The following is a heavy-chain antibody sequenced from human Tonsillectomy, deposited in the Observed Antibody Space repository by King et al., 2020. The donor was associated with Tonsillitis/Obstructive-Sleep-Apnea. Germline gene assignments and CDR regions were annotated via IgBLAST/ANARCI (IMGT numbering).Heavy chain of an antibody. V-gene: IGHV2-26*01. J-gene: IGHJ6*02. D-gene: IGHD3-16*02. Sequence: VTLKESGPVLVKPTETLTLTCTVSGFSLSNARMGVSWIRQPPGKALEWLAHIFSNDEKSYSTSLKSRLTISKDTSKSQVVLTMTNMDPVDTATYYCARGVEGYIWYYYYGMDVWGQGTTVTVSS. CDR2: IFSNDEK. CDR1: GFSLSNARMG. CDR3: ARGVEGYIWYYYYGMDV.